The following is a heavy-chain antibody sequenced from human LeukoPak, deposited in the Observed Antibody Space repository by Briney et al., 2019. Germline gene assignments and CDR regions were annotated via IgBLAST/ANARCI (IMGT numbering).Heavy chain of an antibody. CDR1: GASISSYY. D-gene: IGHD3-3*01. V-gene: IGHV4-59*08. CDR3: ARHFGVTGALDI. J-gene: IGHJ3*02. CDR2: FYYSGST. Sequence: SETLSLTCTVSGASISSYYWSWIRQPPGKGLEWIGYFYYSGSTNYNPSLKSRVTISVDTSKNQFSLKLSSVTAADTAVYYCARHFGVTGALDIWGQGTMVTVSS.